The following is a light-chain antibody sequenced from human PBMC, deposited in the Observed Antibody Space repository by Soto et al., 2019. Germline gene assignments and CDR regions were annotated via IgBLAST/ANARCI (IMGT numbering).Light chain of an antibody. Sequence: EIVLTQSPGTLSLSPGERVTLSCRASQSVTGKYLAWYQQKLCQAPRLLVYGASNRAPGIPDRFSGSGSGTDFTLTISRLEPEDFAVYYCQQYGSSPRTFGLGTKLEI. CDR3: QQYGSSPRT. CDR1: QSVTGKY. J-gene: IGKJ2*01. V-gene: IGKV3-20*01. CDR2: GAS.